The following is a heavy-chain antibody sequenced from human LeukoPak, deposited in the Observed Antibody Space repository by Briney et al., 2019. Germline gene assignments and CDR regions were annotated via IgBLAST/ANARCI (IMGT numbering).Heavy chain of an antibody. V-gene: IGHV1-46*01. CDR1: GYTFTSYY. CDR2: INPSGGST. Sequence: ASVKVSCKASGYTFTSYYMHWVRQAPGQGLEWMGIINPSGGSTSYAQKFQGRVTMTRGTSTSTVYMELSSLRSEDTAVYYCARDSPTYYDFWSGLYGMDVWGQGTTVTVSS. D-gene: IGHD3-3*01. CDR3: ARDSPTYYDFWSGLYGMDV. J-gene: IGHJ6*02.